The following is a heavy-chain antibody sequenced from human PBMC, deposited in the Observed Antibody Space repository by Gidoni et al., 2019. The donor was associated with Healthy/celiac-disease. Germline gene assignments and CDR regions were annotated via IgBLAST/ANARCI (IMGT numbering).Heavy chain of an antibody. Sequence: QVQLQESGPGLVKPSQTLSLTCTVSGGSISSGSYYWSWIRQPAGKGLEWIGRIYTSGSTNYNPSLKSRVTISVDTSKNQFSLKLSSVTAADTAVYYCARGRSVGATTDAFDIWGQGTMVTVSS. J-gene: IGHJ3*02. CDR2: IYTSGST. CDR1: GGSISSGSYY. V-gene: IGHV4-61*02. CDR3: ARGRSVGATTDAFDI. D-gene: IGHD1-26*01.